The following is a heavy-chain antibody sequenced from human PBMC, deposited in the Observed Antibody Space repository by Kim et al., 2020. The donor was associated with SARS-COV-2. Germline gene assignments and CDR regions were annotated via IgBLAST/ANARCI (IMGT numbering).Heavy chain of an antibody. CDR2: ISYDGSNK. CDR1: GFTFSSYA. J-gene: IGHJ4*02. Sequence: GGSLRLSCAASGFTFSSYAMHWVRQAPGKGLEWVAVISYDGSNKYYADSVKGRFTISRDNSKNTLYLQMNSLRAEDTAVYYCARDVTPRPSYYYGSGSDYWGQGTLVTVSS. CDR3: ARDVTPRPSYYYGSGSDY. D-gene: IGHD3-10*01. V-gene: IGHV3-30*04.